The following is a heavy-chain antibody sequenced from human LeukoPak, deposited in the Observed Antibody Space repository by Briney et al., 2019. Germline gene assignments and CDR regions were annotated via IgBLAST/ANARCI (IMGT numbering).Heavy chain of an antibody. CDR3: AREIVGVAESGAFDI. J-gene: IGHJ3*02. CDR1: GFTFSSYS. D-gene: IGHD1-26*01. V-gene: IGHV3-21*01. Sequence: KPGGSLRLSCAASGFTFSSYSMNWVRQAPGKGLEWVSSISSSSSYIYYADSVKGRFTISRDNAKNSLYLQMNSLRCEDTAVYYCAREIVGVAESGAFDIWGQGTMVTVSS. CDR2: ISSSSSYI.